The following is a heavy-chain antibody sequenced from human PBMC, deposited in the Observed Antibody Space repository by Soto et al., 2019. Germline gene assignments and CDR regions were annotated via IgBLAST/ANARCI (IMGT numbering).Heavy chain of an antibody. J-gene: IGHJ4*02. Sequence: QVQLVQSGAEVKKPGASVQVSCKASGYTFTSYYMHWVRQAPGQGLEWVGIINPSGGSTSYAQKFQGRVTLTRDTSTNTVYMELSSLRSEDTAVYYCVVAIAGRTDRVDCWGQGTRVAVSS. CDR2: INPSGGST. D-gene: IGHD2-2*02. CDR3: VVAIAGRTDRVDC. V-gene: IGHV1-46*01. CDR1: GYTFTSYY.